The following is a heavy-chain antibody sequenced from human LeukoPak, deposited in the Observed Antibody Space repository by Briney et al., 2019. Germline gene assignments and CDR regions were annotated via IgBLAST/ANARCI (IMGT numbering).Heavy chain of an antibody. CDR3: ARDSRVSADY. V-gene: IGHV1-2*06. CDR2: IDPKSGGT. Sequence: ASVKVSCKTSGYTFSGYYIHWVRQAPGQGLEWLGRIDPKSGGTSFAHNFQGRVTMTTDTSISTVYMDLSRLRSDDTAVYYGARDSRVSADYWGQGTLVTVSS. CDR1: GYTFSGYY. J-gene: IGHJ4*02. D-gene: IGHD2-8*01.